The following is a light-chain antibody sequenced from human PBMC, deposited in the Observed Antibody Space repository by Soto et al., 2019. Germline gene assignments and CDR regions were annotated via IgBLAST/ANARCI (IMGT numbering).Light chain of an antibody. J-gene: IGLJ1*01. Sequence: QSVLTQPASVSGSPGQSITISCTGTSSDVRSYNLVSWYQQHPGKAPKLMIYEGSKRPSGVSNRFSGSKSGNTASLTISGLQAEDEADSYCCSYAGSSTYYVFGNGTKVTV. CDR2: EGS. CDR1: SSDVRSYNL. V-gene: IGLV2-23*01. CDR3: CSYAGSSTYYV.